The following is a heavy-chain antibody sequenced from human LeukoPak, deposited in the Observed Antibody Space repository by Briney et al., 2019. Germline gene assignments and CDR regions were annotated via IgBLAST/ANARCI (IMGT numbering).Heavy chain of an antibody. V-gene: IGHV4-59*01. Sequence: SETLSLTCTVTGVSISSYHWSWIRQPPGKGLEWIGYIFYSGSTNYNPSLKSRVTISLDTSKSQFSLKLSSVTAADTAVYYCARWGRTPTPPYYYYGMDVWGQGTTVTVSS. J-gene: IGHJ6*02. CDR2: IFYSGST. CDR1: GVSISSYH. CDR3: ARWGRTPTPPYYYYGMDV. D-gene: IGHD3-16*01.